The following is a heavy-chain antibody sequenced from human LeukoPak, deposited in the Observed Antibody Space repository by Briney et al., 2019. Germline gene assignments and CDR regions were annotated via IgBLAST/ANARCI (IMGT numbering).Heavy chain of an antibody. CDR3: ETSSSATIDYFYDYIDV. D-gene: IGHD2-15*01. V-gene: IGHV4-34*01. CDR2: INHSGNT. Sequence: SETLSLTCSVNGGSFSGYYWSWIRQPPGKGLEWIGEINHSGNTNYNPSIKSRVPISGDTSKKQFSLKLSSVTAADPAVYYCETSSSATIDYFYDYIDVWGKGTTVTVSS. J-gene: IGHJ6*03. CDR1: GGSFSGYY.